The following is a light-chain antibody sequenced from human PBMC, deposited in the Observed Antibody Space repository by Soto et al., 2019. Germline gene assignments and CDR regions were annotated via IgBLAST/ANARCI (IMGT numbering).Light chain of an antibody. CDR2: KAS. CDR1: QGISSY. Sequence: IQLTQSPSSLSASVGDRVTITCRASQGISSYLAWYQQKPGKAPKLLIYKASSLESGVPSRFSGSGSGTEFTLTISSLQPDDFATYYCQQYNSYPRTFGQGTKVDIK. J-gene: IGKJ1*01. CDR3: QQYNSYPRT. V-gene: IGKV1-5*03.